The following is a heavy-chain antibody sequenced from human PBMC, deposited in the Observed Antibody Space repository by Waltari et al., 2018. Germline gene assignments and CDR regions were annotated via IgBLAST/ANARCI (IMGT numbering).Heavy chain of an antibody. CDR1: GYSISSGHY. V-gene: IGHV4-38-2*02. CDR2: FYHSGIT. D-gene: IGHD1-26*01. CDR3: ARWDSFFDY. Sequence: QVQLQESGSGLVKPSETLSLTCTVSGYSISSGHYWGWIRQPPGKRLEWIGSFYHSGITYYNPSLKSRVTISVDTSKNQFSLKVSSVTAADTAVYYCARWDSFFDYWGQGTLVTVSS. J-gene: IGHJ4*02.